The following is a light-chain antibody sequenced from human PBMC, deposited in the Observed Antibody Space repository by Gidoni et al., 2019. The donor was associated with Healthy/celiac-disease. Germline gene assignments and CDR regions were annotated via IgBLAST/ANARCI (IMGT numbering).Light chain of an antibody. Sequence: DIQMTQSPSSLSASVGDRVTITCQASQDISNYLNWYQQKPGKAPKLLIYDASTLETGVPSRFSGRGAGTDFTFTISSLQAEDIAKYYCQQYDNPLYTFGQGTKLEIK. J-gene: IGKJ2*01. CDR3: QQYDNPLYT. CDR2: DAS. CDR1: QDISNY. V-gene: IGKV1-33*01.